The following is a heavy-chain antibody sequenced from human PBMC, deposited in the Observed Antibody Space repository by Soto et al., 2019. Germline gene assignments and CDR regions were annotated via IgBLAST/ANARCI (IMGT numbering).Heavy chain of an antibody. CDR3: AREDGYCSGTTCSHWFAP. CDR2: ISAANGYT. J-gene: IGHJ5*02. Sequence: GASVKVSCKASGYIFTTYRISWVRQAPGQGLEWMGRISAANGYTNSAEKFQDRFTMTTDTSTSTAYMELRSLRFDDTATYYCAREDGYCSGTTCSHWFAPWGQGTLVTVSS. V-gene: IGHV1-18*04. CDR1: GYIFTTYR. D-gene: IGHD2-2*03.